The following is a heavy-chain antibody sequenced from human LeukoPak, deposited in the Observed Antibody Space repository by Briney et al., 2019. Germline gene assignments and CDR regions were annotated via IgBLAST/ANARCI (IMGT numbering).Heavy chain of an antibody. V-gene: IGHV5-51*01. CDR2: IYPGDTDT. CDR1: GSHFTNYW. Sequence: GAFLEISWKGSGSHFTNYWIGWGRPMPGKGLEWMGIIYPGDTDTRYSPSFQGQVTISADKSISTAYLQWSSLKASDTAMYYCARRGSGTGLNYWGQGTLVTVSS. J-gene: IGHJ4*02. CDR3: ARRGSGTGLNY. D-gene: IGHD3-10*01.